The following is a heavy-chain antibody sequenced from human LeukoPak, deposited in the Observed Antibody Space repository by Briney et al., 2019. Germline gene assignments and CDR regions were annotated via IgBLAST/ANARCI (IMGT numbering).Heavy chain of an antibody. CDR2: IYYSGST. D-gene: IGHD6-6*01. Sequence: PSETLSLTCTVSGGSISSSSYYWGWIRQPPGKGLEWIGSIYYSGSTYYNPSLKSRVTISVDTSKNQFSLKLSSVTAADTAVYYCARRGQLVREWGQGTLVTVSS. CDR3: ARRGQLVRE. V-gene: IGHV4-39*01. J-gene: IGHJ4*02. CDR1: GGSISSSSYY.